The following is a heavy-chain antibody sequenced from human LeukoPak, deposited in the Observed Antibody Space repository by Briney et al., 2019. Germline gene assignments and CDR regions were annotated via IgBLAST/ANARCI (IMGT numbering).Heavy chain of an antibody. V-gene: IGHV3-15*01. CDR1: GSTFGNYY. CDR2: IKSKTDGGTT. D-gene: IGHD2-2*02. Sequence: SPGGSLRLSCAASGSTFGNYYMSWVRQAPGKGLEWVGRIKSKTDGGTTDYAAPVKGRFTISRDDSKNTLYLQMNSLKTEDTAVYYCHIVVVPAAIGYYYYGMDVWGQGTTVTVSS. CDR3: HIVVVPAAIGYYYYGMDV. J-gene: IGHJ6*02.